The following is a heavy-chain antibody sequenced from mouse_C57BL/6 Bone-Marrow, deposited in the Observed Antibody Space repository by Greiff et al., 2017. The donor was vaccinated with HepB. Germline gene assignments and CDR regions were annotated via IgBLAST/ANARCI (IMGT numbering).Heavy chain of an antibody. J-gene: IGHJ4*01. CDR2: IYPGDGDT. CDR3: ARRTYYSKRDYAMDY. V-gene: IGHV1-82*01. D-gene: IGHD2-5*01. Sequence: VQLQQSGPELVKPGASVKISCKASGYAFSSSWMNWVKQRPGKGLEWIGRIYPGDGDTNYNGKFKGKATLTVDTSSSTAYMQLSSLTSEDSAVYYCARRTYYSKRDYAMDYWGQGTSVTVSS. CDR1: GYAFSSSW.